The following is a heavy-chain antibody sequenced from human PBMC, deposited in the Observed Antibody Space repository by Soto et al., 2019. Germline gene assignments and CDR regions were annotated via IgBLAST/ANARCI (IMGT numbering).Heavy chain of an antibody. CDR2: ISDYNGKT. V-gene: IGHV1-18*01. CDR1: GYTFSSYG. D-gene: IGHD3-3*01. J-gene: IGHJ6*02. Sequence: ASVKVSCKASGYTFSSYGLSWVRQAPGEGVEWMGWISDYNGKTYYTQKLQDRVTMTTETSTSTAYMELRGLTSEDTAVYYCARASLGTMHGVVNYYGMDVWGQGTTVTVSS. CDR3: ARASLGTMHGVVNYYGMDV.